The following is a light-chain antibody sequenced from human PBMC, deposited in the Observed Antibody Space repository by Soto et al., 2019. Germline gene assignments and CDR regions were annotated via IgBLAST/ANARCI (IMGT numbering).Light chain of an antibody. V-gene: IGLV1-36*01. CDR3: ATWDDRLTAWV. Sequence: QSVLTQSPSVSGAPRQSVNISCSGNNSNIGSNAVHWYQQLPGKAPKLLMYYNDMLASGVSDRFSGSKSGTSASLAISGLQSEDEGDYYCATWDDRLTAWVFGGGTKVTVL. CDR1: NSNIGSNA. CDR2: YND. J-gene: IGLJ3*02.